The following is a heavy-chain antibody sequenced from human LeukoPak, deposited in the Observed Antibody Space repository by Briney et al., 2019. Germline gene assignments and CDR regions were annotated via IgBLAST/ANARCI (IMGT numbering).Heavy chain of an antibody. J-gene: IGHJ4*02. D-gene: IGHD2-2*01. CDR2: IYYSGST. CDR3: ARDRYCSSTSCYLEQV. CDR1: GGSISSGGYS. V-gene: IGHV4-31*03. Sequence: SETLSLTCTVSGGSISSGGYSWSWIRQHPGKGLEWIGYIYYSGSTYYNPSLKSRVTISVDTSKNQFSLKLSSVTAADTAVYYCARDRYCSSTSCYLEQVWGQGTLVTVSS.